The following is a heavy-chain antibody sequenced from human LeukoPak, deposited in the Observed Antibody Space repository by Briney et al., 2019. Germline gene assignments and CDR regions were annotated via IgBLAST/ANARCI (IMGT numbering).Heavy chain of an antibody. CDR3: ATSGYRILDY. V-gene: IGHV3-30*01. Sequence: GRSLRLSCAASGFTFSSYAMHWVRQAPGKGLEWVAVISYDGSNKYYADSVKGRFTISRDNSKNTLYLQMNSLRAEDTAVYYCATSGYRILDYRGQGTLVTVSS. CDR2: ISYDGSNK. D-gene: IGHD3-22*01. CDR1: GFTFSSYA. J-gene: IGHJ4*02.